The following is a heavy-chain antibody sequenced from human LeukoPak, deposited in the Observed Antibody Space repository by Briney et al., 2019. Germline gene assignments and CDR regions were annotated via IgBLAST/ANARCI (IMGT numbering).Heavy chain of an antibody. CDR3: AKAPGVRVYFDY. CDR1: GLTFSSYA. CDR2: ISGSSGST. D-gene: IGHD7-27*01. J-gene: IGHJ4*02. Sequence: GGSLTLSCTASGLTFSSYAMSWVRQAPGKGLEWVVAISGSSGSTYYADAVKGRFTISRDNSKNTLYLQMNSLRAEDTAVYYCAKAPGVRVYFDYWGQGTLVTVSS. V-gene: IGHV3-23*01.